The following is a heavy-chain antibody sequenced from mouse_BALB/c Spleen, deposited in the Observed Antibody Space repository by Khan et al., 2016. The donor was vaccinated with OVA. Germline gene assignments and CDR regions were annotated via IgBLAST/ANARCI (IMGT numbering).Heavy chain of an antibody. CDR3: ARRIYYYGSLLLNY. CDR1: GFSLTSYG. J-gene: IGHJ2*01. Sequence: VQLQESGPGLVAPSQSLSITCTISGFSLTSYGVHWVRQPPGKGLEWLVVIWSDGITTYNSALKSRLSISKDNSKSQVFLKMNSLQTDDTAMYYCARRIYYYGSLLLNYWGQGTTHTVSS. D-gene: IGHD1-1*01. V-gene: IGHV2-6-1*01. CDR2: IWSDGIT.